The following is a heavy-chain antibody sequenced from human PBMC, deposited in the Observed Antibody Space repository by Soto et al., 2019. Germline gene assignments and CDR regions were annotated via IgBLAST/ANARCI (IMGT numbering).Heavy chain of an antibody. CDR1: GGSFSGYY. Sequence: SETLSLTCAVYGGSFSGYYWSWIRQPPGKGLEWIGEINHSGSTNYNPSLKSRVTISVDTSRNQFSLKLSSVTAADTAVYYCARGGRYSNYWSVMGGMDVWGQGTTVTVSS. D-gene: IGHD4-4*01. CDR2: INHSGST. J-gene: IGHJ6*02. V-gene: IGHV4-34*01. CDR3: ARGGRYSNYWSVMGGMDV.